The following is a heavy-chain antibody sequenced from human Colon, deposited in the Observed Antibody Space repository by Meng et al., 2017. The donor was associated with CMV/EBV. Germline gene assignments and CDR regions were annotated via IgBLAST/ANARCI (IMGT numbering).Heavy chain of an antibody. CDR1: GSTASDNY. V-gene: IGHV3-66*01. CDR3: ARGQEGYCRSTACYAMDV. J-gene: IGHJ6*02. CDR2: FYSGSDP. D-gene: IGHD2-2*01. Sequence: GRSLRLSGAASGSTASDNYMTWVRRAPGKGREWGLVFYSGSDPDYADSVQGRFTISRDNSNNTVYLQMNSLRVEDTAVYYCARGQEGYCRSTACYAMDVWGQGTKVTVSS.